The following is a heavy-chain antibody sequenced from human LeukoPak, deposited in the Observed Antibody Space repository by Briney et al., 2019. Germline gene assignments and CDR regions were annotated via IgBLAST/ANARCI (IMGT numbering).Heavy chain of an antibody. CDR2: ISYDGRNK. J-gene: IGHJ4*02. Sequence: GGSLRLSCAASGFTFSSYGMHWVRQAPGKGLEWVAVISYDGRNKYYADSVKGRFTISRDNSKNTLYLQMNSLRAEDTAVYYCAKGTRYDLGYHDYWGQGTLVTVSS. V-gene: IGHV3-30*18. CDR3: AKGTRYDLGYHDY. D-gene: IGHD3-3*01. CDR1: GFTFSSYG.